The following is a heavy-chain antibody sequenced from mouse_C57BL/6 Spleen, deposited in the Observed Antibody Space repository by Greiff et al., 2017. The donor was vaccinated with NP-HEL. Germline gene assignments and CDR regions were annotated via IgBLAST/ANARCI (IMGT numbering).Heavy chain of an antibody. J-gene: IGHJ3*01. CDR2: FSPGRGSI. CDR1: GYTFTEYT. V-gene: IGHV1-62-2*01. CDR3: ARHGLSPFAY. Sequence: QVQLQQSGAELVKPGASVKLSCKASGYTFTEYTIHWVKQRPGQRLAWIACFSPGRGSIQSNEKFKDKATLTADKSSSTVYMELSRLTSEDSAVYFCARHGLSPFAYWGQGTLVTVSA.